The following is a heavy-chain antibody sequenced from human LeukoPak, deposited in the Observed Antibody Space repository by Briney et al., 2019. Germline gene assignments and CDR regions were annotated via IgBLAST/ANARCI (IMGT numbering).Heavy chain of an antibody. J-gene: IGHJ4*02. CDR2: ISINGAGT. Sequence: PSETLSLTCTVSGGSISSSSYYWGWIRQAPGKGLEWVSGISINGAGTYYADSVKGRFTISRDNSKNTLYLQMNSLRAEDTAIYYCGRGLGSPLDYWGQGILVTVSS. D-gene: IGHD1-26*01. CDR1: GGSISSSSYY. CDR3: GRGLGSPLDY. V-gene: IGHV3-23*01.